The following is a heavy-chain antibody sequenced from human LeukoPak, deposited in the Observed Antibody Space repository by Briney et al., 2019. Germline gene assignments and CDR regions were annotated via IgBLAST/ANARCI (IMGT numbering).Heavy chain of an antibody. CDR1: GYTFTGYY. V-gene: IGHV1-2*02. J-gene: IGHJ4*02. CDR2: INPNSGGT. CDR3: ARSPTVDVGATPVLFDY. D-gene: IGHD1-26*01. Sequence: ASVKVSCKASGYTFTGYYVHWVRQAPGQGLEWMGWINPNSGGTNYAQKFQGRVTMTRDTSISTAYMELSRLRSDDTAVYYCARSPTVDVGATPVLFDYWGQGTLVTVSS.